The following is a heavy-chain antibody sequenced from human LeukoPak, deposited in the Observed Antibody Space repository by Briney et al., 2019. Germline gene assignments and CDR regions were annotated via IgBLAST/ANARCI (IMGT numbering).Heavy chain of an antibody. J-gene: IGHJ3*02. CDR2: IYYSGST. CDR1: GGSISSYY. V-gene: IGHV4-59*12. Sequence: SETLSLTCTVSGGSISSYYWSWIRQPPGKGLEWIGYIYYSGSTNYNPSLKSRVTISVDTSKNQFSLKLSSVTAADTAVYYCATIQRDHAFDIWGQGTMVTVSS. D-gene: IGHD6-25*01. CDR3: ATIQRDHAFDI.